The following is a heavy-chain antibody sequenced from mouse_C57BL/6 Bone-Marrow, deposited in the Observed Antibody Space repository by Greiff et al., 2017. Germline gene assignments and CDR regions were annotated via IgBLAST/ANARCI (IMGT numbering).Heavy chain of an antibody. D-gene: IGHD2-14*01. CDR1: GFTFSDYY. V-gene: IGHV5-12*01. J-gene: IGHJ1*03. Sequence: EVQLVESGGGLVQPGGSLKLSCAASGFTFSDYYMYWVRQTPEKRLEWVAYISNGGGSTYYPDTVKGRFTISRDNAKNTLYLQMSRLKSEDTAMYYCAKGHRYSNWYFDVWGTGTTVTVSS. CDR3: AKGHRYSNWYFDV. CDR2: ISNGGGST.